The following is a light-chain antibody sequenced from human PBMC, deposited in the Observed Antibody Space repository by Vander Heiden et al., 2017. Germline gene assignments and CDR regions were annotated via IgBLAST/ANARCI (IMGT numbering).Light chain of an antibody. V-gene: IGKV3-11*01. CDR3: QQRSNWPLYT. CDR1: QSVSSY. CDR2: DAS. Sequence: EIVLTQSLATLSLSPGERATLSCRASQSVSSYLAWYQQKPGQAPRLLIYDASNRATGIPARFSGSGYGTDFTLTISSREPEDFAVYYCQQRSNWPLYTFGQGTKLEIK. J-gene: IGKJ2*01.